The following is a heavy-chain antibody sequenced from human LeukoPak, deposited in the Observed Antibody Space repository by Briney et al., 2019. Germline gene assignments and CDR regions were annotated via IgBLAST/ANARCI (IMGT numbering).Heavy chain of an antibody. J-gene: IGHJ4*02. D-gene: IGHD3-9*01. CDR3: ARRHYEILSGYPS. V-gene: IGHV4-34*12. Sequence: SETLSLTCAVYGGSFSGYYWSWIRQPPGRGLEWIGEIIHSGSPNYNPSLKSRVTMSIDTSKNQFSLNLSSVTAADTAVYYCARRHYEILSGYPSWGQGILVTVSS. CDR1: GGSFSGYY. CDR2: IIHSGSP.